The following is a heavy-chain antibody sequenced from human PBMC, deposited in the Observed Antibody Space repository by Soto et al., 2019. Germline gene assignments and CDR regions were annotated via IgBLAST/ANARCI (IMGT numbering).Heavy chain of an antibody. CDR2: INAGNGNT. V-gene: IGHV1-3*01. J-gene: IGHJ4*02. D-gene: IGHD2-15*01. CDR3: ARDLGYDLPDY. CDR1: GYTFTSYA. Sequence: QVQLVQSGAEVKKPGASVKVSCKASGYTFTSYAMNWVRQAPGQRLEWMGWINAGNGNTKYSQKFQGRVTITRDTSASTAYMELSSLRSEDTAVYYCARDLGYDLPDYWGQGTLVTVSS.